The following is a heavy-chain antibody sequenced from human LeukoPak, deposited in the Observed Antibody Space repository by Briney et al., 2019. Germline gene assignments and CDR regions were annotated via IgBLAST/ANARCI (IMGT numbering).Heavy chain of an antibody. D-gene: IGHD3-22*01. J-gene: IGHJ4*02. CDR3: ARGPYDSSGYYAY. Sequence: GGSLRLSCAASGFTFSSYAMSWVRQAPGKGLEWVSAISGSGGSTYYADSVKGRFTISRDNSKNTLYLQMNSLRAEDTAVYYCARGPYDSSGYYAYWGQGTLVTVSS. V-gene: IGHV3-23*01. CDR2: ISGSGGST. CDR1: GFTFSSYA.